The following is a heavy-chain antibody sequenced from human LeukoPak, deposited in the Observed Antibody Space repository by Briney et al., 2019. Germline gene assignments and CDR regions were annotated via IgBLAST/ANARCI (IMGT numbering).Heavy chain of an antibody. CDR1: GFTFSSYT. CDR2: ISDDGSSK. CDR3: ARGRGRDSSAWHLDY. Sequence: TGGSLRLSCAASGFTFSSYTMHWVRQAPGKGLEWVAVISDDGSSKSYADSVKGRFTISRDNSKNTLYLQMNSMRTEDTAVSYWARGRGRDSSAWHLDYWGQGTLVAVSS. D-gene: IGHD6-19*01. J-gene: IGHJ4*02. V-gene: IGHV3-30-3*01.